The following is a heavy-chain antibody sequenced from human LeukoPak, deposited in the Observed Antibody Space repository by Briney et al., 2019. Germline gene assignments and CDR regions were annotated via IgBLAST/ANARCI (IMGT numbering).Heavy chain of an antibody. CDR2: VNNDGSDT. Sequence: GGSLRLSCTASGFTFTSHWMQWVRQAPGKGLVWISCVNNDGSDTKYADSVRGRFTISRDNAKNTVYLQMDSLRSEDTAVYYCVRGEAHDSWGQGTLITVSS. CDR1: GFTFTSHW. CDR3: VRGEAHDS. D-gene: IGHD1-26*01. V-gene: IGHV3-74*03. J-gene: IGHJ4*02.